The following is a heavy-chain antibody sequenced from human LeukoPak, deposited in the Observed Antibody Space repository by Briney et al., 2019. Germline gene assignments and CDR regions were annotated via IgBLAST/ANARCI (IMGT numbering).Heavy chain of an antibody. CDR1: GGSVSSGSYY. J-gene: IGHJ5*02. D-gene: IGHD2-15*01. V-gene: IGHV4-61*01. CDR3: ARSYRYCSGGSCYSDWFDP. CDR2: IYYSGST. Sequence: PSETLSLTCTVSGGSVSSGSYYWSWIRQPPGKGLEWIGYIYYSGSTNYNPSLKSRVTISVDTSKNQFSLKLSSVTAADMAVYYCARSYRYCSGGSCYSDWFDPWGQGTLVTVSS.